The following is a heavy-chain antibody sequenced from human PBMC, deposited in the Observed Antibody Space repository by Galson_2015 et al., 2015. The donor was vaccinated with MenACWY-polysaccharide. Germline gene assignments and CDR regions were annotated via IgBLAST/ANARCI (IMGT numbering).Heavy chain of an antibody. V-gene: IGHV3-7*01. Sequence: SLRLSCAASGFTFSSSWMTWVRQAPGKGLEWVAKIKEDGSKVYYVDSVKGRFTISRDNAKNLLYLQMNSLRAEDTAVYYCARYGNLGYWGQGPQVTVSS. J-gene: IGHJ4*02. CDR3: ARYGNLGY. CDR1: GFTFSSSW. CDR2: IKEDGSKV. D-gene: IGHD1-14*01.